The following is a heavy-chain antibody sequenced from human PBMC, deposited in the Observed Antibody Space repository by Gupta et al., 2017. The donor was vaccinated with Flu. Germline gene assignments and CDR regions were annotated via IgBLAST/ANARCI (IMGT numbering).Heavy chain of an antibody. D-gene: IGHD3-22*01. V-gene: IGHV3-30*18. CDR1: GFTFSSSG. CDR3: AKAAEYYYDSSGYSDAFDI. Sequence: QVQLVESGGGVVQRGRSLRLSCAASGFTFSSSGMHWVRQAPGKGLEWVAVISYDGSNKYYADSVKGRFNISRDNSKNTLYLQMNSLRAEDTAVYYCAKAAEYYYDSSGYSDAFDIWGQGTMVTVSS. J-gene: IGHJ3*02. CDR2: ISYDGSNK.